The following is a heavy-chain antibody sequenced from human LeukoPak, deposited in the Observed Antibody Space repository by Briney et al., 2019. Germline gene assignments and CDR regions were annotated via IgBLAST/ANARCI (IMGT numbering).Heavy chain of an antibody. V-gene: IGHV1-2*04. Sequence: ASVKVSCKASVYTFTGYYMHWVRQAPGQGLEWMGWINPNSCGTNYAQTFQGWVTMTRDTSISTAYMELSRLRSDDTAVYYGARAYSSGWYFDYWGQGTMVTVSS. D-gene: IGHD6-19*01. CDR2: INPNSCGT. J-gene: IGHJ4*02. CDR1: VYTFTGYY. CDR3: ARAYSSGWYFDY.